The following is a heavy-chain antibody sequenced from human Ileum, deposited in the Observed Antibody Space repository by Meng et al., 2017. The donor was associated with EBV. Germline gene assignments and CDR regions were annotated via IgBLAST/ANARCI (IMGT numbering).Heavy chain of an antibody. J-gene: IGHJ4*02. Sequence: QGQLQESGPGLVKPAGTLSLTCAVSGGSISSSNWWSWVRQPPGKGLEWIGEIYHSGSTNYNPSLKSRVTMSVDKSKNQFSLNLSSVTAADTAMYYCARVGQWLPIDYWGQGTLVTVSS. CDR1: GGSISSSNW. CDR2: IYHSGST. V-gene: IGHV4-4*02. CDR3: ARVGQWLPIDY. D-gene: IGHD6-19*01.